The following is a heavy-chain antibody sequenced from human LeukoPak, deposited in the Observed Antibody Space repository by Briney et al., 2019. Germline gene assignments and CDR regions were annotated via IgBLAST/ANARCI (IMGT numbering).Heavy chain of an antibody. J-gene: IGHJ3*02. V-gene: IGHV5-51*01. CDR2: IYPGDSDT. CDR1: GYIFTHYW. Sequence: GESLKISCQVSGYIFTHYWIGWVRQMPGKGLEWMGIIYPGDSDTRYSPSFQGQVTISADKSISTAYLQWSSLKASDTAMYYCARREWELRAFDIWGQGTMVTVSS. D-gene: IGHD1-26*01. CDR3: ARREWELRAFDI.